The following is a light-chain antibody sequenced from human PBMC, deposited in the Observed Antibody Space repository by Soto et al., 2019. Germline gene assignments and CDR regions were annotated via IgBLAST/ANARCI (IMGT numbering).Light chain of an antibody. J-gene: IGKJ1*01. Sequence: EIVLTQSPATLSVSPGDRFTLSCRASQSVDINLAWYQQKAGQAPRLLVYGASTKATDMPGRFSGRGSGTEFTLTINNLQSEDFAVYYCQQYRNWPRTFGQGTKVDIK. V-gene: IGKV3-15*01. CDR2: GAS. CDR3: QQYRNWPRT. CDR1: QSVDIN.